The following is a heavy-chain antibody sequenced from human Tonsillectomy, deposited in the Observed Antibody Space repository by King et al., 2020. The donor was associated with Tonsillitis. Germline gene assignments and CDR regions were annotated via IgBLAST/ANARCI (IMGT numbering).Heavy chain of an antibody. CDR2: IDYSGST. Sequence: QLQESGPGLVKASETLSLTCTVSGGSISTYYWSWIRQPPGKGLEWIGYIDYSGSTDYNPSLKIRVTISLDTSKKQFSLKLSSVTAADTAVYYCARARRYSGRPDGIDVWGQGTMVTVSS. D-gene: IGHD6-13*01. J-gene: IGHJ3*01. CDR1: GGSISTYY. CDR3: ARARRYSGRPDGIDV. V-gene: IGHV4-59*01.